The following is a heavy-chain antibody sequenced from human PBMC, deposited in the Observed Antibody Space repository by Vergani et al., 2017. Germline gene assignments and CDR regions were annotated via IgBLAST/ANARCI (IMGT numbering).Heavy chain of an antibody. Sequence: QVQLQESGPGLVKPSQTLSLTCTVSGGSISSGGYYWSWIRQHPGKGLEWIGYIYHSGSTYYNPSLKSRVTISVDRSKNQFSLKLSSVTAADTAVYYCARGSYDSSGPYYFDYWGQGTLVTVSS. V-gene: IGHV4-31*03. J-gene: IGHJ4*02. CDR2: IYHSGST. CDR1: GGSISSGGYY. CDR3: ARGSYDSSGPYYFDY. D-gene: IGHD3-22*01.